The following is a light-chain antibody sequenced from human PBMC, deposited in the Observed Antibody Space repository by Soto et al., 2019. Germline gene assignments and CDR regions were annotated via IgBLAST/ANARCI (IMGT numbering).Light chain of an antibody. J-gene: IGKJ1*01. Sequence: EIVMTQSPATLSVTPGERATLSCTASHYIYSNVAWFQQRPGQAPRLLIYRASTRATGTPARFSGSGSGTEFTLTITSLQCEDFALYYCQQYHNLGTLGQGTKEYIK. CDR2: RAS. CDR3: QQYHNLGT. V-gene: IGKV3-15*01. CDR1: HYIYSN.